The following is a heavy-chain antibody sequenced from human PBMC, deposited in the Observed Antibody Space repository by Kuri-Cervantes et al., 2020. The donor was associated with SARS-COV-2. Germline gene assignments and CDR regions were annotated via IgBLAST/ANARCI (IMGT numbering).Heavy chain of an antibody. CDR1: GYTFTNFY. CDR2: INTNTGNP. J-gene: IGHJ6*02. CDR3: ARARPWDGSGGTFYYYYGMDV. Sequence: ASVKVSCKASGYTFTNFYIHWVRQAPGQGFEWMGWINTNTGNPTYAQGFTGRFVFSLDTSVSTAYLQISSLKAEDTAVYYCARARPWDGSGGTFYYYYGMDVWGQGTTVTVSS. V-gene: IGHV7-4-1*02. D-gene: IGHD3-10*01.